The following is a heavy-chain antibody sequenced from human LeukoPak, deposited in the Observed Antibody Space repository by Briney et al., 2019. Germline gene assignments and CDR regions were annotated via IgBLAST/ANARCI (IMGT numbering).Heavy chain of an antibody. D-gene: IGHD2-8*01. Sequence: GGSLRLSCAASGFTFSNYWMSWVRQAPGKGLEWVANIKQDGSEKYYVDSVKGRFTISRDNANNSLYLQMNSLRAEDTAVYYCARGVYSFDPWGQGTLVTVSS. V-gene: IGHV3-7*01. CDR1: GFTFSNYW. CDR3: ARGVYSFDP. CDR2: IKQDGSEK. J-gene: IGHJ5*02.